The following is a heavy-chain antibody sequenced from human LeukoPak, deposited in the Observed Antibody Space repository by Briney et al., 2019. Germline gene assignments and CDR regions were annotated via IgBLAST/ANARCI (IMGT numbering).Heavy chain of an antibody. CDR3: ARKVVTASPFQH. V-gene: IGHV4-39*01. CDR1: GGSISSSGYY. Sequence: SETLSLTCTVSGGSISSSGYYWGWIRQPPGKGLEWIGSIYYSGSTYYNPSLKSRVTISVDTSKNQFSLKLSSVTAADTAVYYCARKVVTASPFQHWGQGTLVTVSS. CDR2: IYYSGST. D-gene: IGHD2-21*02. J-gene: IGHJ1*01.